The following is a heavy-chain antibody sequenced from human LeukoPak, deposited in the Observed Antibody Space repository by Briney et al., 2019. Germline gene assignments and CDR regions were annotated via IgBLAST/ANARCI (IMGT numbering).Heavy chain of an antibody. CDR2: ISTTSSYI. CDR1: GFTFSIHT. D-gene: IGHD6-19*01. J-gene: IGHJ4*02. Sequence: PGGSLRLSCAASGFTFSIHTMSWVRQAPGKGLEWVSCISTTSSYIYYADSVKGRFTISRDNAKGSLYLQMNSLRAEDTAVYYCARQLSGWYGADPYWGQGTLVTVSS. CDR3: ARQLSGWYGADPY. V-gene: IGHV3-21*04.